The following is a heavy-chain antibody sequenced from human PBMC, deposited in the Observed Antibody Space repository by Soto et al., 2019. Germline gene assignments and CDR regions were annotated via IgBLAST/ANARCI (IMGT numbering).Heavy chain of an antibody. CDR2: ISVYNGNT. J-gene: IGHJ4*02. CDR1: GYSFATSG. V-gene: IGHV1-18*01. Sequence: QVKLVQSGTEVKKPGASIKVSCKASGYSFATSGMTWVRQAPGQGLEWMGWISVYNGNTNYDQSLQDRVNMTTDTSTNTAYLEVRNLRSDDTAVYYWAIAGQYYDDSGYADWGQGTLVTVSS. CDR3: AIAGQYYDDSGYAD. D-gene: IGHD3-22*01.